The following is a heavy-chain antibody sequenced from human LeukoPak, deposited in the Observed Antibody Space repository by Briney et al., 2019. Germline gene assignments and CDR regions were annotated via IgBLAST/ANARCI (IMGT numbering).Heavy chain of an antibody. Sequence: GGSLRLSCAASGFIFNKSWMNWVRQAPGKGPEWVGRIKSNNDGGTTDYDSPVEGRFIISRDDSKNTIYLQMNRLIIADKAIYYCKPVMVEDRGSWGQGTLVTVSS. J-gene: IGHJ5*02. CDR1: GFIFNKSW. V-gene: IGHV3-15*01. CDR3: KPVMVEDRGS. CDR2: IKSNNDGGTT. D-gene: IGHD2-21*01.